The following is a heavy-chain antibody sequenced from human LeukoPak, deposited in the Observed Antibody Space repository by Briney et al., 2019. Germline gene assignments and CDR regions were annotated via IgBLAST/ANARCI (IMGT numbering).Heavy chain of an antibody. CDR1: GFAFSSQA. V-gene: IGHV3-23*01. CDR3: ARGPGGYDN. D-gene: IGHD3-16*01. J-gene: IGHJ4*02. Sequence: GGSLRLSCAASGFAFSSQAMGWVRQAPGKGLEWVSVISDSGGITYYADSVKGRFTISRDNSKNTLFLQMNSLRVEDTAVYYCARGPGGYDNWGQGTLVTVSS. CDR2: ISDSGGIT.